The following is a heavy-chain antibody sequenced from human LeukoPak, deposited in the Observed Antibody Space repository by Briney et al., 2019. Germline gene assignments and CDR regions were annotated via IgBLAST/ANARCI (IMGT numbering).Heavy chain of an antibody. CDR2: IKQDGSEK. CDR3: ARVEATIFYHYYYMDV. J-gene: IGHJ6*03. D-gene: IGHD3-9*01. Sequence: GGSLRLSCAASGFTFSSYWMSWVRQAPGKGLEWVANIKQDGSEKYYVDSVKGRFTISRDNAKNSLYLQMNSLRAEDTAVYYCARVEATIFYHYYYMDVWGKGTTATVSS. V-gene: IGHV3-7*01. CDR1: GFTFSSYW.